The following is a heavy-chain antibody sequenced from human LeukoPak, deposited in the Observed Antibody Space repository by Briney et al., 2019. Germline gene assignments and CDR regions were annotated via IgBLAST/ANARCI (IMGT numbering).Heavy chain of an antibody. CDR1: GFTFSSYA. CDR2: ISGRGGST. D-gene: IGHD6-13*01. Sequence: GVSLRLSCAASGFTFSSYAMSWVRQPPGKGLEGVSAISGRGGSTYYADSVEGRFTIHRDNSKNTLYLQMNSLRAEDTAVYYCAKPSGRGIAAAGTWYAYYYYGMDVWGQGTTVTVSS. CDR3: AKPSGRGIAAAGTWYAYYYYGMDV. J-gene: IGHJ6*02. V-gene: IGHV3-23*01.